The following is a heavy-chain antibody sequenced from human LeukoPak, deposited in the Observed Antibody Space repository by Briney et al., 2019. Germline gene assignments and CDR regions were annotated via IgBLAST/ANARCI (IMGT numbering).Heavy chain of an antibody. V-gene: IGHV4-39*01. CDR2: IYYSGST. CDR1: GGSISSSSYY. Sequence: SETLSLTCTVSGGSISSSSYYWGWIRQPPGKGLEWIGSIYYSGSTYYNPSLKSRVTISVDTSKNQFSLKLSSVTAADTAVYYCARHANSHSGTYQWRYYFDYWGQGTLVTVSS. J-gene: IGHJ4*02. CDR3: ARHANSHSGTYQWRYYFDY. D-gene: IGHD1-26*01.